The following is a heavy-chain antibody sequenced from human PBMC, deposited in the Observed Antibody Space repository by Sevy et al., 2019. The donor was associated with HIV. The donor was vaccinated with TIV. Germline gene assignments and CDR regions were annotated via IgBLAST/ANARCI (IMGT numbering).Heavy chain of an antibody. Sequence: ASVKVSCKASGYTFTSNAIIWVRQAPGQGLEWMGWSDPYKGNTNYAQKFQGRVTMTTDTSTSTAYMELRSLKSDDTAVYYCARDVRFILVWGVTKDYYAMDVWGQGTTVTVSS. J-gene: IGHJ6*02. CDR3: ARDVRFILVWGVTKDYYAMDV. D-gene: IGHD3-10*01. CDR1: GYTFTSNA. V-gene: IGHV1-18*01. CDR2: SDPYKGNT.